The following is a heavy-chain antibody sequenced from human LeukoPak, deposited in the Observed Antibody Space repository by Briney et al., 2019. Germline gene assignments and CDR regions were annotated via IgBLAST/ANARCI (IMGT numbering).Heavy chain of an antibody. CDR2: ISSSSSTI. V-gene: IGHV3-48*01. CDR3: VPDSSGYSDY. CDR1: GFNFRSYA. Sequence: GGSLRLSCAASGFNFRSYAMSWVRQAPGKGLEWVSYISSSSSTIYYADSVKGRFTISRDNAKNSLYLQMNSLRAEDTAVYYCVPDSSGYSDYWGQGTLVTVSS. J-gene: IGHJ4*02. D-gene: IGHD3-22*01.